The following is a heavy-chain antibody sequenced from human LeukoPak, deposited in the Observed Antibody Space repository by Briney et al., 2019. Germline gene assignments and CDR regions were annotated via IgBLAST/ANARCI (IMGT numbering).Heavy chain of an antibody. Sequence: KPGRSLRLSCVVSAFTFSGYSMHWVRQAPGKGLEWVAFISHDGSNKYCADSLKGRFTISRDNSKNTLFPQMNSLRPEDTAVYYCARVGYDYNWYDAFDIWGQGTMVTVSS. V-gene: IGHV3-30*04. CDR3: ARVGYDYNWYDAFDI. CDR2: ISHDGSNK. CDR1: AFTFSGYS. D-gene: IGHD1-1*01. J-gene: IGHJ3*02.